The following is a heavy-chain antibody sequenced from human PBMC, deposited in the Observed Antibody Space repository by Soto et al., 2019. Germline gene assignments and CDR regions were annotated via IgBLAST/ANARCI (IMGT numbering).Heavy chain of an antibody. CDR3: AREWQRGTDY. CDR2: IFTGSGGT. V-gene: IGHV1-2*02. J-gene: IGHJ4*02. CDR1: GYTFTTYF. Sequence: QLQLVHSGAEVVKPGASVKVSCKASGYTFTTYFLHWVRQAPGQGLEWLGWIFTGSGGTKYAQKFQGRVTMTRDTSINTSYMELIRLTSPDTGVYYCAREWQRGTDYWGQGALITVSS. D-gene: IGHD6-25*01.